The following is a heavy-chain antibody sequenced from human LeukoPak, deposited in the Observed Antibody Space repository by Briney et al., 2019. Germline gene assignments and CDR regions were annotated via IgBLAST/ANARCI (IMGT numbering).Heavy chain of an antibody. CDR3: VRQGMIAALGILS. CDR1: GYSFANFW. V-gene: IGHV5-51*01. Sequence: GESLKISCKGSGYSFANFWIGWVRQMPGKGLEWMGIIYPGDSNTIYSPSFQGRVTISADKSTTTASLHWSSLQASDTAMYYCVRQGMIAALGILSWGQGTLVTVSS. CDR2: IYPGDSNT. J-gene: IGHJ5*02. D-gene: IGHD6-13*01.